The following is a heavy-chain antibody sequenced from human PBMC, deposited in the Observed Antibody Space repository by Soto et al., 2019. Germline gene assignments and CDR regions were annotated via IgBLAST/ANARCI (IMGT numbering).Heavy chain of an antibody. CDR3: ARGYSYGSSRAAFDI. Sequence: GGSLRLSCAASGFTFSSYDMHWVHQATGKGLEWVSAIGTAGYTYYPGSVKGRFTISRENAKNSLYLQMNSLRAGDTAVYYCARGYSYGSSRAAFDIWGQGTMVTVSS. J-gene: IGHJ3*02. D-gene: IGHD5-18*01. CDR1: GFTFSSYD. CDR2: IGTAGYT. V-gene: IGHV3-13*04.